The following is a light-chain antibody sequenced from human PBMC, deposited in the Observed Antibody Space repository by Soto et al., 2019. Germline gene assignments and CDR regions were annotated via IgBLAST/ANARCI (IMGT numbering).Light chain of an antibody. CDR3: QQRSNWPSIT. V-gene: IGKV3-11*01. J-gene: IGKJ5*01. CDR2: DAS. CDR1: QSVSSY. Sequence: EIVLTQSPATLSLSPGERATLSCRASQSVSSYLAGYQQKPGQAPRLLIYDASNKATGLPARFSGSGSRTDFTLIISSLEPEDFAVYDCQQRSNWPSITFGQGTRLEIK.